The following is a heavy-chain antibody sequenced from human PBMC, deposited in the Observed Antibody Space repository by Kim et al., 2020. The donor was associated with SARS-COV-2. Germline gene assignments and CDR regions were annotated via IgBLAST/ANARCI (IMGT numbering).Heavy chain of an antibody. V-gene: IGHV3-49*04. D-gene: IGHD3-3*01. J-gene: IGHJ6*02. Sequence: GGSLRLSCTASGFTFGDYAMSWVRQAPGKGLEWVGFIRSKAYGGTTEYAASVKGRFTISRDDSKSIAYLQMNSLKTEDTAVYYCTRFLEWLLYAGYYGMDVWGQGTTVTVSS. CDR2: IRSKAYGGTT. CDR3: TRFLEWLLYAGYYGMDV. CDR1: GFTFGDYA.